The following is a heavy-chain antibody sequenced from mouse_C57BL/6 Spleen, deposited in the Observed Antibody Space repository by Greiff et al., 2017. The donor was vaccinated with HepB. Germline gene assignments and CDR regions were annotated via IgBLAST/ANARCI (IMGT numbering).Heavy chain of an antibody. D-gene: IGHD2-5*01. V-gene: IGHV1-59*01. CDR1: GYTFTSYW. J-gene: IGHJ4*01. Sequence: QVQLQQPGAELVRPGTSVKLSCKASGYTFTSYWMHWVKQRPGQGLEWIGVIDPSDSYTNYNQKFKGKATLTVDTSSSTAYMPLSSLTSEDSAVYYCARGGYSNYVAMDYWGQGTSVTVSS. CDR3: ARGGYSNYVAMDY. CDR2: IDPSDSYT.